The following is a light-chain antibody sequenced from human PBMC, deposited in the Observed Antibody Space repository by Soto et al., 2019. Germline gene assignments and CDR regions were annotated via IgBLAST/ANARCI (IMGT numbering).Light chain of an antibody. J-gene: IGLJ1*01. Sequence: QSLLTQPASACGSPGQSVTIYCTGTSSDVGAYIFVSWYQQHPGKAPKLMVYDVNRRPPGVPDRFFGSKSGNTASLTVSGLQAEDEADYYCVSFAGGTYVFGTGTKVTVL. CDR1: SSDVGAYIF. CDR3: VSFAGGTYV. CDR2: DVN. V-gene: IGLV2-8*01.